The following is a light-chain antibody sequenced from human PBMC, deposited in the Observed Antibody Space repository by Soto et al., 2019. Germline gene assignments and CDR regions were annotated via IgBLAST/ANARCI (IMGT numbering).Light chain of an antibody. J-gene: IGKJ1*01. Sequence: IQMTQSPSILSASLGDRVTITCRASQSISMWLAWFQQKPGKAPKLLIYDASTLESGVPSRFSGSGSGTEFTLTISSLQPDDFATYYCQHYDAFLWTFGQGTKVDIK. CDR1: QSISMW. CDR2: DAS. V-gene: IGKV1-5*01. CDR3: QHYDAFLWT.